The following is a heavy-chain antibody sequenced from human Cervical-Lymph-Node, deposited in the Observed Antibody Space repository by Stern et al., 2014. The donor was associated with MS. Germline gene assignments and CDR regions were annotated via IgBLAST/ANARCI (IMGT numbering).Heavy chain of an antibody. CDR3: ARQTTAWASDV. V-gene: IGHV5-51*01. J-gene: IGHJ4*02. CDR2: IYPDDSET. D-gene: IGHD1-14*01. Sequence: VQLVESGAELIRPGESLKISCKGSGFKFSIYWIALVRQMPGKGLEWMGIIYPDDSETRYSPSFQGRVTMSADKSTSTAYLQWSSLNASDTAMYFCARQTTAWASDVWGQGTLVTVSS. CDR1: GFKFSIYW.